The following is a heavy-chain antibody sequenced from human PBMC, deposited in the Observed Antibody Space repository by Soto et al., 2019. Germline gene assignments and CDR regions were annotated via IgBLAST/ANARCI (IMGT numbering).Heavy chain of an antibody. V-gene: IGHV3-23*01. CDR2: ISGSGGST. CDR3: ANYGVVGLSIAARRGYFDY. Sequence: GGSLRLSCAASGFTFSNAWMNWVRQAPGKGLEWVSAISGSGGSTYYADSVKGRFTISRDNSKNTLYLQMNSLRAEDTAVYYCANYGVVGLSIAARRGYFDYWGQGTLVTVSS. D-gene: IGHD6-6*01. CDR1: GFTFSNAW. J-gene: IGHJ4*02.